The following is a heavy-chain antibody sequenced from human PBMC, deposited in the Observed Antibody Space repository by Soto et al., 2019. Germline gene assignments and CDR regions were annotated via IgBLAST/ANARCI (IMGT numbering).Heavy chain of an antibody. CDR3: ATVGGGSDSYYINWFDP. D-gene: IGHD3-10*01. Sequence: QVQLVQSGAEVKKPGSSVKVSCKASGGTFSSYTISWVRQAPGQGLEWMGGIIPLFGTTNYAQKFHGRVTISADKSTSTAYMELGSLRSEDTAVYYCATVGGGSDSYYINWFDPWGQGTLVTVSS. CDR1: GGTFSSYT. V-gene: IGHV1-69*06. J-gene: IGHJ5*02. CDR2: IIPLFGTT.